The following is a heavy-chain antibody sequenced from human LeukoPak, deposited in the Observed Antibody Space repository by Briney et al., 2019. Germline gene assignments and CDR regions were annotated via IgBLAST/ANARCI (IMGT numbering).Heavy chain of an antibody. CDR3: AREVGGIGFDY. V-gene: IGHV1-46*01. J-gene: IGHJ4*02. D-gene: IGHD3-16*01. Sequence: ASVKVSCKASGYTSTSYYMHWVRQAPGQGLEWMGIINPSGGSTSYAQKFQGRVTMTRDMSTSTVYMELSSLRSEDTAVYYCAREVGGIGFDYWGQGTLVTVSS. CDR1: GYTSTSYY. CDR2: INPSGGST.